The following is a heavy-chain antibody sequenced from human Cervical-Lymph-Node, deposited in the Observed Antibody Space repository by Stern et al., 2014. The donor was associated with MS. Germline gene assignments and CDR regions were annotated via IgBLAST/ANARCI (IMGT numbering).Heavy chain of an antibody. V-gene: IGHV3-30-3*01. CDR2: ISFDGSKK. CDR3: ARGSEFYPSDY. Sequence: QVQLVQSGGGVVQPGRSLRLSCAVSGFTFTIYDMHWVRQAPGKGLEWMAAISFDGSKKYYADSVKGRFTISRDNSKNTLYLQVNSLRTADTAVYFCARGSEFYPSDYWGQGTLVTVSS. CDR1: GFTFTIYD. D-gene: IGHD2/OR15-2a*01. J-gene: IGHJ4*02.